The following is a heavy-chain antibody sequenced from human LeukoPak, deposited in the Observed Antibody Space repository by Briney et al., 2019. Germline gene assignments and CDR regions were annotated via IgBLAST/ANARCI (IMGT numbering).Heavy chain of an antibody. CDR2: IYYSGST. V-gene: IGHV4-30-4*01. CDR1: GGSISSGDYY. D-gene: IGHD4-17*01. Sequence: NASETLSLTCTVSGGSISSGDYYWSWIRQPPGKGLEWIGYIYYSGSTYYNPSLKSRVTISVDTSKNQFSLKLSSVTAADTAVYYCAREAGDGDYSDYWGQGTLVTVSS. CDR3: AREAGDGDYSDY. J-gene: IGHJ4*02.